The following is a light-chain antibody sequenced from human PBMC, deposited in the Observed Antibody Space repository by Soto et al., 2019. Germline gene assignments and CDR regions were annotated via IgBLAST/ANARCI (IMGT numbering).Light chain of an antibody. CDR2: GAS. Sequence: EIVLTQSPGTLSLSPGERATLSCRASQSVSSSYLAWYQQKPGQAPRLLIYGASSRATGIPDRFSGSGFGTDFTITISRLEPEDFAVYYCQQYGSSIVTFGPGTKVDIK. CDR3: QQYGSSIVT. CDR1: QSVSSSY. V-gene: IGKV3-20*01. J-gene: IGKJ3*01.